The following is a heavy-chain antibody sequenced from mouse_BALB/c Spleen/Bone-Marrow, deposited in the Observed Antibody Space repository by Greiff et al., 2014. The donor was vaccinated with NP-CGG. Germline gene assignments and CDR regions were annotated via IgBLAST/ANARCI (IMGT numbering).Heavy chain of an antibody. V-gene: IGHV1-69*02. CDR1: GYTFTSYW. J-gene: IGHJ2*01. CDR3: TRTYEYFDY. D-gene: IGHD2-3*01. CDR2: IYPSDNYT. Sequence: QVQLKESGAELVRPGASVKLSCKTSGYTFTSYWINWVKQRPGQGLEWIGNIYPSDNYTNYNQKFKDKATLTVDIPSTTAYMQLSSPTSEDSAVYYCTRTYEYFDYWGQGTTLTVSS.